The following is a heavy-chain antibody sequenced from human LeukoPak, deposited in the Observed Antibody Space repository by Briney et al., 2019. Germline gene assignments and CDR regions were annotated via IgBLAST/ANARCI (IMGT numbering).Heavy chain of an antibody. J-gene: IGHJ4*02. V-gene: IGHV3-53*01. CDR1: GFTVSTNY. D-gene: IGHD3-22*01. CDR2: IYSGGST. Sequence: GGSLRLSCAASGFTVSTNYMGWVRQAPGKGLEWVSVIYSGGSTYYADSVKGRFTISRDNSKNTLFLQMNSLRAEDTAVYYCARAPPYDSGALDYWGQGTLVTVSS. CDR3: ARAPPYDSGALDY.